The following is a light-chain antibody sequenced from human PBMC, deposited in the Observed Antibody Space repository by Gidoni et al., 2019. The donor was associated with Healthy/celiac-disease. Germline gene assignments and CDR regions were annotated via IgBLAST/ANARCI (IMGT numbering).Light chain of an antibody. J-gene: IGLJ2*01. CDR1: SSNIGSNY. CDR2: RNT. V-gene: IGLV1-47*01. Sequence: HSVLTHPLSTSRSPHHRLTISCAGSSSNIGSNYVNWYQQLPGTAPKLLIYRNTQRPSGVPDRFSGSKSGTSASLAISGLRSEDEADYYCAAWDDSLSGRVFGGGTKLTVL. CDR3: AAWDDSLSGRV.